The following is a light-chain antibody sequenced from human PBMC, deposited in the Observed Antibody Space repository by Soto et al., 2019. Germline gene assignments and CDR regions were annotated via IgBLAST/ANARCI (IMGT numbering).Light chain of an antibody. CDR1: QSVLHSYNGKSY. J-gene: IGKJ3*01. Sequence: DIVMTQSPDSLAVSLGERATINCRSSQSVLHSYNGKSYISWYQQKPGQPPKLLIYWASTRQSGVPDRFSGSGSGTDFTLTVSSLQAEDVAVYYCQQYQSLPVTFGPGTKVHIK. CDR2: WAS. V-gene: IGKV4-1*01. CDR3: QQYQSLPVT.